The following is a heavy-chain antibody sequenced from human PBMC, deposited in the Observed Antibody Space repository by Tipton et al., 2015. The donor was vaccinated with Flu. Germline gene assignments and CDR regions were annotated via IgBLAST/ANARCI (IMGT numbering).Heavy chain of an antibody. CDR1: GGSISSGGYY. J-gene: IGHJ4*02. Sequence: LRLSCTVSGGSISSGGYYWSWIRQHPGKGLEWIGYIYYSGSTYYNPSLKSRVTISIDTSKNQFSLKLSSVTAPDTAVYYCARALQNYFDYWGQGTLVTVSS. CDR2: IYYSGST. V-gene: IGHV4-31*03. CDR3: ARALQNYFDY.